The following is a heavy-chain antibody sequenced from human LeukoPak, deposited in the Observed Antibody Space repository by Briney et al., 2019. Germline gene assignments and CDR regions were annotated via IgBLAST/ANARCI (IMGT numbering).Heavy chain of an antibody. J-gene: IGHJ3*01. Sequence: PGRSLRLSCAASGFTFDDYAMHWVRQAPGKGLEWVSGITWNGGDIDYADSVKGRFTTSRDNAKNSLYLHMNSLRTEDTALYYCAKDKTGGFVAFDVWGQGTRVAVSS. D-gene: IGHD3-16*01. CDR3: AKDKTGGFVAFDV. CDR2: ITWNGGDI. CDR1: GFTFDDYA. V-gene: IGHV3-9*01.